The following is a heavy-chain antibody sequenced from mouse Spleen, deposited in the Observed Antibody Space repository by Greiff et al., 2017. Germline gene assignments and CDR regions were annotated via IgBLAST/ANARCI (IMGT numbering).Heavy chain of an antibody. CDR2: ISYSGST. D-gene: IGHD2-14*01. V-gene: IGHV3-1*01. CDR3: ARGYRYDAMDY. CDR1: GYSITSGYD. Sequence: VQLKQSGPGMVKPSQSLSLTCTVTGYSITSGYDWHWIRHFPGNKLEWMGYISYSGSTNYNPSLKSRISITHDTSKNHFFLKLNSVTTEDTATYYCARGYRYDAMDYWGQGTSVTVSS. J-gene: IGHJ4*01.